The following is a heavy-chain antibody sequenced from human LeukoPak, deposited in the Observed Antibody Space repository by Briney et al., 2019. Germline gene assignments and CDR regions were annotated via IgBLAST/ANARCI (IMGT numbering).Heavy chain of an antibody. CDR1: GGSISSYY. Sequence: SETLSLTCSVSGGSISSYYWSWIRQPAGKGLEWIGRIYTSGSTNYNPSLKSRVTMSVDTSKNQFTLKLSSVTAADTAVYYCRGTRAKIAVAGDFDYWGQGTLVTVSS. D-gene: IGHD6-19*01. CDR2: IYTSGST. V-gene: IGHV4-4*07. J-gene: IGHJ4*02. CDR3: RGTRAKIAVAGDFDY.